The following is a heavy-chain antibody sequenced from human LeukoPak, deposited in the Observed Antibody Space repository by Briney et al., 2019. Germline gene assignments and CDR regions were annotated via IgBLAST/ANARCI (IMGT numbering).Heavy chain of an antibody. J-gene: IGHJ4*02. CDR1: GFTFSSYG. CDR2: IWYDGSNK. V-gene: IGHV3-33*06. Sequence: GRSLGLSCAASGFTFSSYGMHWVRQAPGKGLEWVAVIWYDGSNKYYADSVKGRFTISRDNSKNTLSLQLNSLRAEDTAVYYCAKGTSSSCYSAPNYWGQGTLVTVSS. CDR3: AKGTSSSCYSAPNY. D-gene: IGHD2-15*01.